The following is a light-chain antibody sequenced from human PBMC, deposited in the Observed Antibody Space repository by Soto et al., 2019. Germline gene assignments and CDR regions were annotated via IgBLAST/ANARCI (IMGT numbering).Light chain of an antibody. CDR1: SDINVDRYN. J-gene: IGLJ2*01. V-gene: IGLV5-37*01. CDR2: YYSDSDK. CDR3: MIWPSNAPKV. Sequence: QLVLTQPPSSSASPGESASLTCTLPSDINVDRYNIYWYQQKPGSPPRFLLYYYSDSDKGQASGVPSRFSGSKDASANTGIFLISGLQSEDEADYYCMIWPSNAPKVFGGGTKLTVL.